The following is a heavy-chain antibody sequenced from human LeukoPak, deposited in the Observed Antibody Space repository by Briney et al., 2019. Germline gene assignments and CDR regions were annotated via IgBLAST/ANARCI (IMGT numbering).Heavy chain of an antibody. CDR3: AKGIYGDYGGVDY. CDR1: GFTFTTYA. Sequence: PGGSLRLSCAASGFTFTTYAMNWVRQAPGKGLEWVSAIINSGGSTYYADSVKGRFTISRDNSKNTLYLQMNSLRAEDTAVYYCAKGIYGDYGGVDYWGQGTLVTVSS. V-gene: IGHV3-23*01. CDR2: IINSGGST. J-gene: IGHJ4*02. D-gene: IGHD4-17*01.